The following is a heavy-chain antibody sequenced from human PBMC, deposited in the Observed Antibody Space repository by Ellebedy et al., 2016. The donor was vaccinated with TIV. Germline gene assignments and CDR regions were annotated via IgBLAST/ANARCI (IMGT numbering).Heavy chain of an antibody. D-gene: IGHD1-14*01. CDR3: AKEPSEPGRGLDY. CDR1: GFTFSIYA. CDR2: FSRSGAT. J-gene: IGHJ4*02. V-gene: IGHV3-23*01. Sequence: GGSLRLXXAASGFTFSIYAMAWVRQAPGKGLEWVSTFSRSGATVYADSVQGRFTISRDNSKNTLYLQMNSLRVEDTAVYYCAKEPSEPGRGLDYWGQGTLVTVSS.